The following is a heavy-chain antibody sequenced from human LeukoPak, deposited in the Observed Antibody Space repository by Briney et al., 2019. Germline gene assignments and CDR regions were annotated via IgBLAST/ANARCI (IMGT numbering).Heavy chain of an antibody. J-gene: IGHJ3*02. D-gene: IGHD5-18*01. Sequence: GGSLRLSCAASGFTFDDYGMSWVRQAPGKGLEWVPGINWNGGSTGYADSVKGRFTISRDNAKNSLYLQMNSLRAEDTALYYCARGDDDTAMVRGASDIWGQGTMVTVSS. CDR3: ARGDDDTAMVRGASDI. CDR2: INWNGGST. CDR1: GFTFDDYG. V-gene: IGHV3-20*04.